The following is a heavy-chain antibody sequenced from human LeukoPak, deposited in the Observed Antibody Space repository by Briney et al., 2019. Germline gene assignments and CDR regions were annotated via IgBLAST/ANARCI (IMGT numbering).Heavy chain of an antibody. J-gene: IGHJ3*02. Sequence: GGSLRLSCAASGFTFDDYGMSWVRQAPGKGLEWVSVIYSGGSTYYADSVKGRFTISRDNSKNTLYLQMNSLRAEDTAVYYCARGSYYRAFDIWGQGTMVTVSS. CDR2: IYSGGST. CDR3: ARGSYYRAFDI. V-gene: IGHV3-53*01. CDR1: GFTFDDYG. D-gene: IGHD3-10*01.